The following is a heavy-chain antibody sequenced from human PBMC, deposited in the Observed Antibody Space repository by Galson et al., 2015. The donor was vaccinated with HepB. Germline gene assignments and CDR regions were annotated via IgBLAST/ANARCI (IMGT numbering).Heavy chain of an antibody. D-gene: IGHD3-10*01. CDR3: ARDYMVQTNHWFDP. CDR1: GYTFSNYG. CDR2: INIYKGYT. V-gene: IGHV1-18*01. Sequence: SVKVSCKASGYTFSNYGLNWVRQAPGQGLEWMGWINIYKGYTTYAQKFQGRVTMTSDTSTGTAYMVLRSLRSDDPAVSYCARDYMVQTNHWFDPWGQGTLVTVSS. J-gene: IGHJ5*02.